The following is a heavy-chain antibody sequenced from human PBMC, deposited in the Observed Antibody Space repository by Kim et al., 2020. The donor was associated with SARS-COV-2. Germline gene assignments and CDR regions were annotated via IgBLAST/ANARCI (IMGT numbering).Heavy chain of an antibody. D-gene: IGHD3-10*01. Sequence: DTAKGRFNISRDNAKNSLYLQMNSLRAEDTAVYYCARDLSAGSYYYYGMDVWGQGTTVTVSS. CDR3: ARDLSAGSYYYYGMDV. J-gene: IGHJ6*02. V-gene: IGHV3-11*05.